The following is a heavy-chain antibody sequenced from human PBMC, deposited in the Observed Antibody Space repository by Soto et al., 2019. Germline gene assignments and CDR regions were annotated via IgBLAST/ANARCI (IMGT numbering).Heavy chain of an antibody. V-gene: IGHV4-31*03. CDR2: IYYSGST. CDR3: ASSREVRGVIGY. CDR1: GGSISSGGYY. D-gene: IGHD3-10*01. Sequence: SEPLSLTCTVSGGSISSGGYYWSWIRQHPGKGLEWIGYIYYSGSTYYNPSPKSRVTISVDTSKNQFSLKLSSVTAADTAVYYCASSREVRGVIGYWGQGTQVTVSS. J-gene: IGHJ4*02.